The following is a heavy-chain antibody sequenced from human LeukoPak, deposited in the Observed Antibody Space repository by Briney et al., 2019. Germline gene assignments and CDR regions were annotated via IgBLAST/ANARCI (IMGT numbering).Heavy chain of an antibody. CDR3: ARDRQYQLRDAFDI. D-gene: IGHD2-2*01. Sequence: GGSLRLSCAASGFTFSSYSMNWVRQAPGKGLEWVSSISSSSSYIYYADSVKGRFTISRDNAKNSLYLQMNSLSAEDTAVYYCARDRQYQLRDAFDIWGQGTMVTVSS. V-gene: IGHV3-21*01. J-gene: IGHJ3*02. CDR1: GFTFSSYS. CDR2: ISSSSSYI.